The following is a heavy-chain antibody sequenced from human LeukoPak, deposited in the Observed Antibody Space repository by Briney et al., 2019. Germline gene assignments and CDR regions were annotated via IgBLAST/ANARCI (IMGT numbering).Heavy chain of an antibody. Sequence: PSETLSLTCTVSGGSIISNYRSWIRQSAGTGLEWIGRIYGSGITDYNPSLKSRVTMSLDTSRKQFSLRLTSVTAADTAVYYCARLKFYDSTGYSPGYYMDVWGKGTTVSVFS. CDR2: IYGSGIT. CDR1: GGSIISNY. D-gene: IGHD3-22*01. V-gene: IGHV4-4*07. CDR3: ARLKFYDSTGYSPGYYMDV. J-gene: IGHJ6*03.